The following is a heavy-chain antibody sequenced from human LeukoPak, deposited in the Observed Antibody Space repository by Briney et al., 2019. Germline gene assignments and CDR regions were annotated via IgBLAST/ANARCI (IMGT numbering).Heavy chain of an antibody. CDR3: ARADRLHGGPYLIGP. J-gene: IGHJ5*02. Sequence: VASVKVSCKTSGYSFTDYYMHWVRQAPGQGLEWMGWINPYSGGTSSAQKLQGRVTMTTDTSISTVYMQVSWLTSDDTAIYYCARADRLHGGPYLIGPWGQGTLVTVSS. CDR1: GYSFTDYY. D-gene: IGHD3-16*01. V-gene: IGHV1-2*02. CDR2: INPYSGGT.